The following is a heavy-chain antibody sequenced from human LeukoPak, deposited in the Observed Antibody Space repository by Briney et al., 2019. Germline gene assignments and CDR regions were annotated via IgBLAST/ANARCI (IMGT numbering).Heavy chain of an antibody. V-gene: IGHV3-30*18. D-gene: IGHD1-20*01. CDR1: GFTFSSYG. CDR2: ISYDGSNK. J-gene: IGHJ4*02. CDR3: AKDGRKYNWNYVDY. Sequence: PGGSLRLSCAASGFTFSSYGMHWVRQAPGKGLEWVAVISYDGSNKYYADSVKGRFTISRDNSKNTLYLQMNSLRAEDTAVYYCAKDGRKYNWNYVDYWGQGTLVTVSS.